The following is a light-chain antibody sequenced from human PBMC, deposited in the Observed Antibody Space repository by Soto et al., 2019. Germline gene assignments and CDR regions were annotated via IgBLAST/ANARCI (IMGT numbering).Light chain of an antibody. V-gene: IGKV1-8*01. CDR1: QGISGY. J-gene: IGKJ1*01. CDR3: QQYYSYPRT. Sequence: AIRMTQSPSSLSASTGDRVTITCRASQGISGYLAWYQQKPGKAPKLLIYAASTLQSGVPSRFSGRGSGTDFTLTISCLQSEDFATYYCQQYYSYPRTFGQGTKVDIK. CDR2: AAS.